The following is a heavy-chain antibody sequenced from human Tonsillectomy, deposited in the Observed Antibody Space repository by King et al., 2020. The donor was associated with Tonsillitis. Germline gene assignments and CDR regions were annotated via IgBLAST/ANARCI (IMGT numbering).Heavy chain of an antibody. CDR1: GFTFSAYA. CDR2: ISGSDGST. J-gene: IGHJ4*02. V-gene: IGHV3-23*04. CDR3: AKLVGVGSSWFPGAPSGIY. D-gene: IGHD6-13*01. Sequence: VQLVESGGGLVQPGGSLRLSCAASGFTFSAYAMSWVRQAPGKGLEWVSTISGSDGSTYYADSVKGRFTISRDNSKNTLYLQMNSLRAEDTAVYYCAKLVGVGSSWFPGAPSGIYWGQGTLVTVSS.